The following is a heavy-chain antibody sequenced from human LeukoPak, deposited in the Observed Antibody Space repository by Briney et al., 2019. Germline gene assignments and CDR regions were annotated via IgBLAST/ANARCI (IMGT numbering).Heavy chain of an antibody. Sequence: SETLSLTCAVYGGSFSGYYWSWIRQPPGKGLEWIGEINHSGSTNYNPSLKSRVTISVDTSKNQFSLKLSSVTAADTAVYYCAREARDSSLDYWGQGTLVTVSS. CDR1: GGSFSGYY. CDR3: AREARDSSLDY. D-gene: IGHD3-22*01. CDR2: INHSGST. J-gene: IGHJ4*02. V-gene: IGHV4-34*01.